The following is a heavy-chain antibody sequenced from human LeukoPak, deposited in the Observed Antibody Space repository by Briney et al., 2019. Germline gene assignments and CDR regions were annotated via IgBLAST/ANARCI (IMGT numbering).Heavy chain of an antibody. D-gene: IGHD6-13*01. CDR3: ARVLLDSSSWYSHFDY. CDR2: IVPIFGTA. Sequence: SVKVSCKASGGTFSSYAISWVRQAPGQGLEWMGGIVPIFGTANYAQKFQGRVTITADESTSTAYMELSSLRSEDTAVYYCARVLLDSSSWYSHFDYWGQGTLVTVSS. J-gene: IGHJ4*02. CDR1: GGTFSSYA. V-gene: IGHV1-69*13.